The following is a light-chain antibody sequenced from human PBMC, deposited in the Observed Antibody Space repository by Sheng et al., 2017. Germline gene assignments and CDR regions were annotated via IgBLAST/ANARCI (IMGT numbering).Light chain of an antibody. V-gene: IGKV1-39*01. Sequence: DIQMTQFPSSLSASVGDRVTISCRAAQSIGRYLNWYQQKSGKAPKLLISAASTLQNAVPSRFSGRGSGTDFSLSISSLQPEDVATYYCQQSYTTPLTFGGGTKVEIK. CDR1: QSIGRY. J-gene: IGKJ4*01. CDR2: AAS. CDR3: QQSYTTPLT.